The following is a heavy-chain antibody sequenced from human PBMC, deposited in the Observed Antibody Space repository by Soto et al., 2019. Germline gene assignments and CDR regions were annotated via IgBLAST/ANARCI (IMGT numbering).Heavy chain of an antibody. CDR2: ISAYNGNT. Sequence: EASAKVSCKASGYSFTSYGISWARQAPGQGLEWMGWISAYNGNTNYAQKLQGRVTMTTDTSTSTAYMELKSLRSDDTAVYYCARELGSWFDPWGQGTLVTGSS. CDR1: GYSFTSYG. J-gene: IGHJ5*02. V-gene: IGHV1-18*01. D-gene: IGHD7-27*01. CDR3: ARELGSWFDP.